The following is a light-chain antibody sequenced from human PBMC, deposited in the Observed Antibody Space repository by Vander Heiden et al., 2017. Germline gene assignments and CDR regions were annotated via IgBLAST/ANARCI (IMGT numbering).Light chain of an antibody. J-gene: IGLJ1*01. CDR1: SSNIGAGYD. CDR2: DNN. Sequence: QSVLTQPPPVSGAPGRRGTISCTGSSSNIGAGYDVHWYQQFPGTAPKLLIYDNNNRPSGVPDRFSGSKSAASASLAITGLQAQDEADYYCQSYDSSLSAYVFGTGTKVTVL. CDR3: QSYDSSLSAYV. V-gene: IGLV1-40*03.